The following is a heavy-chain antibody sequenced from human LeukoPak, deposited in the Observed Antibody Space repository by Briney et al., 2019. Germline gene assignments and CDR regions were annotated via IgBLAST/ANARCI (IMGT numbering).Heavy chain of an antibody. CDR3: ARESGGYNYQREDPKSLDY. J-gene: IGHJ4*02. D-gene: IGHD5-24*01. Sequence: GGSLRLSCEISGFTFSSYWMNWVRQAPGKGLEWVSYISSSSSTIYYADSVKGRFTISRDNAKNSLYLQMSSLRAEDTAVYYCARESGGYNYQREDPKSLDYWGQGTLVTVSS. CDR1: GFTFSSYW. CDR2: ISSSSSTI. V-gene: IGHV3-48*01.